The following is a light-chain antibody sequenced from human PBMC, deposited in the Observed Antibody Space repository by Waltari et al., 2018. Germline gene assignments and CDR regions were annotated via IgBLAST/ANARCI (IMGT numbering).Light chain of an antibody. V-gene: IGLV1-40*01. Sequence: QSVLTQPPSVSGAPGQRVTIPCTGSRPNIGAGYEALWYQQLPGTAPKLLIYGNSNRPSGVPDRFSGSKSGTSASLAITGLQAEDEADYYCQSYDSSLSGVVFGGGTKLTVL. CDR3: QSYDSSLSGVV. CDR2: GNS. CDR1: RPNIGAGYE. J-gene: IGLJ2*01.